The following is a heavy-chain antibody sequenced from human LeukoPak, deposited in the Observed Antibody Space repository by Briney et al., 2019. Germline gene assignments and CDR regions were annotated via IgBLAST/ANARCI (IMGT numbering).Heavy chain of an antibody. CDR2: ISGSGGST. Sequence: PGGSLRLSCAASGFTFSSYAMTWVRQAPGKGLEWVSGISGSGGSTYYADSVKGRFTISRDNSKNTLYLQMNSLRAEDTAVYYCAKDRNYVGTLDYWGQGTLVTVSS. J-gene: IGHJ4*02. CDR3: AKDRNYVGTLDY. CDR1: GFTFSSYA. V-gene: IGHV3-23*01. D-gene: IGHD3-10*02.